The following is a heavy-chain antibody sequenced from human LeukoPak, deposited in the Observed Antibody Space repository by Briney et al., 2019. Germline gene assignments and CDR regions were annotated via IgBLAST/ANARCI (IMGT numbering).Heavy chain of an antibody. J-gene: IGHJ4*02. V-gene: IGHV3-64*01. Sequence: GGSLRLSCAASGFSISSYALHWVRQALGKGLQYVSGISNGGGIDYANSVKGRFTISRDNSKNTLYLQMGSLRPEDMAVYYCARDFSYGSGFDYWGQGILVTVSS. CDR1: GFSISSYA. CDR3: ARDFSYGSGFDY. D-gene: IGHD5-18*01. CDR2: ISNGGGI.